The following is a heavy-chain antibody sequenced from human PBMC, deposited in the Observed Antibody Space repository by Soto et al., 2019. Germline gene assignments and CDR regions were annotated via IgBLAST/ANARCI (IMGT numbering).Heavy chain of an antibody. CDR3: VRRRASGYRAAAFDI. CDR1: GFTFSRYD. D-gene: IGHD6-25*01. Sequence: HPGGSLRLSCAASGFTFSRYDMHWVRRAPGKGLEWVAVIWYNGSNESYLDSVKGRFTISRDNSKNTLSLQMNSLRAEDTAVYHCVRRRASGYRAAAFDIWGQGIMVTVS. CDR2: IWYNGSNE. V-gene: IGHV3-33*01. J-gene: IGHJ3*02.